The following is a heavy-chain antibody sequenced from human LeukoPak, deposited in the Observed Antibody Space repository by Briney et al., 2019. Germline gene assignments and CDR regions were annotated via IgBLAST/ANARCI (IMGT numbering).Heavy chain of an antibody. V-gene: IGHV3-48*03. CDR1: GFTFSSYE. CDR3: ARDRSLSSIAARRDYYYGMDV. J-gene: IGHJ6*02. CDR2: ISSSGSTI. D-gene: IGHD6-6*01. Sequence: SLRLSCAASGFTFSSYEMNWVRQAPGKGLEWVSYISSSGSTIYYADSVKGRFPISRDNAKNSLYLQMNSLRAEDTAVYYCARDRSLSSIAARRDYYYGMDVWGQGTTVTVSS.